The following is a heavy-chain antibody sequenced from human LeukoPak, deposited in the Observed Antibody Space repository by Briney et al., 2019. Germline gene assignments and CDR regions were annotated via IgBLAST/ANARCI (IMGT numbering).Heavy chain of an antibody. V-gene: IGHV3-23*01. CDR1: GFPFSSHA. D-gene: IGHD2-21*02. CDR3: VREAGYCASVCLKSNWFDP. J-gene: IGHJ5*02. Sequence: GGSLRLSCAASGFPFSSHAMSWVRQPPGKGLEWVSAISNGKTYYADYVRGRFTISRDDSKNTVYLQMNSLRDEDTALYYCVREAGYCASVCLKSNWFDPWGQGTLVTVSS. CDR2: ISNGKT.